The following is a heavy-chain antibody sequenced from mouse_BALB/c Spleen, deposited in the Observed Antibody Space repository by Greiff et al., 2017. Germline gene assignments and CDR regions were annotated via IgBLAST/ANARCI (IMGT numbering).Heavy chain of an antibody. D-gene: IGHD2-1*01. Sequence: EVMLVESGGGLVQPGGSLRLSCATSGFTFTDYYMSWVRQPPGKALEWLGFIRNKANGYTTEYSASVKGRFTISRDNSQSILYLQMNTLRAEDSATYYCARDGNPFAYWGQGTLVTVSA. CDR1: GFTFTDYY. CDR3: ARDGNPFAY. CDR2: IRNKANGYTT. V-gene: IGHV7-3*02. J-gene: IGHJ3*01.